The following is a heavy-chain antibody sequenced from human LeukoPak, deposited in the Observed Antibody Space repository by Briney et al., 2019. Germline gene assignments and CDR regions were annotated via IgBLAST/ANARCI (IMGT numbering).Heavy chain of an antibody. CDR3: ARDRRVTIFGIITHRWFDP. V-gene: IGHV4-31*03. J-gene: IGHJ5*02. CDR1: GGSISSGAYY. Sequence: SETLSLTCTVPGGSISSGAYYWSWIRQLPGKGLEWIGYIYNSGTTYYNPSLKSRVTISVDTSKNQFSLKLSSVTAADTAVYYCARDRRVTIFGIITHRWFDPWGQGTLVTVSS. CDR2: IYNSGTT. D-gene: IGHD3-3*01.